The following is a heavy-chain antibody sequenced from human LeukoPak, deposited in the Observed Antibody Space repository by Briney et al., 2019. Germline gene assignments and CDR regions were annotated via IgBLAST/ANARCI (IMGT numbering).Heavy chain of an antibody. V-gene: IGHV3-23*01. J-gene: IGHJ5*02. CDR2: ISPAGGTT. CDR3: ARCRSIMLREGQTVNWFDP. CDR1: GFTFSSEA. D-gene: IGHD3-10*01. Sequence: PGGSLRLSCAVSGFTFSSEAMGWVRQLPGGGLEWVSTISPAGGTTYYAESMKGRFTISRDNSKSTLYLQMNSLRVEDTAVYYCARCRSIMLREGQTVNWFDPWGQGTLVTVSS.